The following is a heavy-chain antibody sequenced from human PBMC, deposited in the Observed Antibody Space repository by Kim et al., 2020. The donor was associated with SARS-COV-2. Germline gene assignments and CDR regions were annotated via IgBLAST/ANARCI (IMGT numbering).Heavy chain of an antibody. CDR1: GGSISSYY. J-gene: IGHJ5*02. V-gene: IGHV4-59*13. D-gene: IGHD6-19*01. CDR2: IYYSGST. CDR3: ASGGGAGFDP. Sequence: SETLSLTCTVSGGSISSYYWSWIRQPPGKGLEWIGYIYYSGSTNYNPSLKSRVTISVDTSKNQFSLKLSSVTAADTAVYYCASGGGAGFDPWGEGTPVT.